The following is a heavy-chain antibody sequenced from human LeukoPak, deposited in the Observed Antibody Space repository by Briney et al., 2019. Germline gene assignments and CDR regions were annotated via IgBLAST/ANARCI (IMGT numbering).Heavy chain of an antibody. CDR2: IHSSGDT. J-gene: IGHJ4*02. CDR3: ARDILAVGATHYFDY. Sequence: SETLSLTCTVSGGSITTYYWSWIRQSPGKGLEWIGQIHSSGDTYYNPSLKSRVAVSLDASKNQFSVRMSSVTAADTAIYYCARDILAVGATHYFDYWGQGTLVTVSS. CDR1: GGSITTYY. V-gene: IGHV4-59*01. D-gene: IGHD1-26*01.